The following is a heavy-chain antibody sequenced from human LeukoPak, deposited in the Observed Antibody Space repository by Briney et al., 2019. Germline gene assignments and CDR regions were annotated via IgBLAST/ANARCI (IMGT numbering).Heavy chain of an antibody. Sequence: GGSLRLSCAASGFTFSSYWMSWDRQAPGKGLEWVANIKQDGREKYYVDSVKGRFTISRDNAKNSLYLQMNSLRAEDSAMYYCARSYSGGYLPNYYYGMDVWGQGTTVTVSS. CDR3: ARSYSGGYLPNYYYGMDV. J-gene: IGHJ6*02. CDR2: IKQDGREK. D-gene: IGHD1-26*01. V-gene: IGHV3-7*03. CDR1: GFTFSSYW.